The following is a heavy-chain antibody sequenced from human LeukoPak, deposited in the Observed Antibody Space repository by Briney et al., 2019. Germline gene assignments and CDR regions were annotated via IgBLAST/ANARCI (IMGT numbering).Heavy chain of an antibody. CDR2: INHSGST. Sequence: TSETLSLTCAVYGGSFSGYYWSWIRQPPGKGLEWIGEINHSGSTNYNPSLKSRVTISVDTSKNQFSLKLSSVTAADTAVYYCARGGLYDFWSGSQARGFDPWGQGTLVTVSS. V-gene: IGHV4-34*01. CDR1: GGSFSGYY. J-gene: IGHJ5*02. CDR3: ARGGLYDFWSGSQARGFDP. D-gene: IGHD3-3*01.